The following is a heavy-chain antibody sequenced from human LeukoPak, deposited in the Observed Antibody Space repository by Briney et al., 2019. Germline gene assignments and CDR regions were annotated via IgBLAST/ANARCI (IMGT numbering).Heavy chain of an antibody. CDR2: IYYSGST. Sequence: SETLSLTCTVSGVSISSGDYYWSWIRQPPGKGLEWIGYIYYSGSTYYNPSLKSRVTISVDTSKNQFSLKLSSVTAADTAVYYCARVEFPYCSGGSCHHDAFDIWGQGTMVTVS. V-gene: IGHV4-30-4*01. D-gene: IGHD2-15*01. J-gene: IGHJ3*02. CDR3: ARVEFPYCSGGSCHHDAFDI. CDR1: GVSISSGDYY.